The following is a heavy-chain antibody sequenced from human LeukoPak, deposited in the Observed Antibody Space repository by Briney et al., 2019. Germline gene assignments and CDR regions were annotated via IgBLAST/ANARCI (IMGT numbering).Heavy chain of an antibody. J-gene: IGHJ6*03. CDR1: GFTFSSYW. CDR2: IKQDGSEK. V-gene: IGHV3-7*01. Sequence: QSGGSLRLSCEASGFTFSSYWMSWVRQAPGKGLEWVANIKQDGSEKYYVDSVKGRFTISRDNAKNSLYLQMNSLRAEDTAVYYCARDDSSGFYYMDVWGKGTTVTVSS. D-gene: IGHD3-22*01. CDR3: ARDDSSGFYYMDV.